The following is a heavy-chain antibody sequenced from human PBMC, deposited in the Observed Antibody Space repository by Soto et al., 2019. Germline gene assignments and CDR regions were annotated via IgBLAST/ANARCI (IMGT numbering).Heavy chain of an antibody. CDR1: GYSFTSYW. D-gene: IGHD3-10*01. CDR2: IDPSDSYT. CDR3: ARYHMVRGVIILDY. J-gene: IGHJ4*02. Sequence: GDSLRISFEGSGYSFTSYWISWVRQMPGKGLEWMGRIDPSDSYTNYSPSFQGHVTISADKSISTAYLQWSSLKASDTAMYYCARYHMVRGVIILDYWGQGTLVTVSS. V-gene: IGHV5-10-1*01.